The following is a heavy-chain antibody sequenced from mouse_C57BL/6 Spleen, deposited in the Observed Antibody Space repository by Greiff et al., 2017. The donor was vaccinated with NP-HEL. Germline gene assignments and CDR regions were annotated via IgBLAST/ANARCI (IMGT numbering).Heavy chain of an antibody. Sequence: VQLQQSGAELVRPGASVKLSCKASGYTFTDYYINWVKQRPGQGLEWIARIFPGSGNTYYNEKFKGKATLTAEKSSSTAYMQLSSLTSEDSAGDFCARGDSSGYAMDDWGQGTSVTVSS. V-gene: IGHV1-76*01. D-gene: IGHD3-2*02. J-gene: IGHJ4*01. CDR2: IFPGSGNT. CDR3: ARGDSSGYAMDD. CDR1: GYTFTDYY.